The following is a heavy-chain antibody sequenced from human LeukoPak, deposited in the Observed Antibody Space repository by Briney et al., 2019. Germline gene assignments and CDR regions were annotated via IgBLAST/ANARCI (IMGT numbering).Heavy chain of an antibody. J-gene: IGHJ4*02. CDR3: TTDWPDIVATMYYFDY. CDR2: IKSKTDGGTT. CDR1: GFTFSSYA. V-gene: IGHV3-15*01. Sequence: PGGSLRLSCAASGFTFSSYAMSWVRQAPGKGLEWVGRIKSKTDGGTTDYAAPVKGRFTISRDDSKNTLYLQMNSLKTEDTAVYYCTTDWPDIVATMYYFDYWGQGTLVTVSS. D-gene: IGHD5-12*01.